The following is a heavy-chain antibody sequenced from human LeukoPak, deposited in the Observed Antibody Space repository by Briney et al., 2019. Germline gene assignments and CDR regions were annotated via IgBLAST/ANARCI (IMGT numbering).Heavy chain of an antibody. V-gene: IGHV4-59*08. D-gene: IGHD6-13*01. CDR1: GGSISSYY. CDR3: SRWEIAPAGKEWCFDP. CDR2: IYYSGST. J-gene: IGHJ5*02. Sequence: PSETLSLTCTVSGGSISSYYWRWLRQPPGKGLEWIGYIYYSGSTNYNPSLKSRVTISVDTSKNQFSLKLSSVTAADTPVYYCSRWEIAPAGKEWCFDPWGQGTLVTVSS.